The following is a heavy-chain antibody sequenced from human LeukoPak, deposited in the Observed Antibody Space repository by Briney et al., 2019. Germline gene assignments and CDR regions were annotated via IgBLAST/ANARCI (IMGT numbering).Heavy chain of an antibody. D-gene: IGHD5-24*01. CDR2: INHSGSA. Sequence: SETLSLTCAVYGGPFSGYHWSWIPQPPGKGLDWIGEINHSGSANYNPSLKSRVTISVDTSKNQFSLKLSSVTAADTPVYYCARVPDGYNCFEYWGQGTLVTVSS. J-gene: IGHJ4*02. CDR1: GGPFSGYH. CDR3: ARVPDGYNCFEY. V-gene: IGHV4-34*01.